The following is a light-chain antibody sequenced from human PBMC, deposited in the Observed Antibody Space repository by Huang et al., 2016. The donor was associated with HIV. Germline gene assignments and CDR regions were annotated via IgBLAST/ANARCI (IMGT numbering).Light chain of an antibody. CDR3: QQYNSFWT. V-gene: IGKV1-5*03. J-gene: IGKJ1*01. CDR2: KAS. Sequence: DIQMTQSPSTLSASVGDRVTITCRASQSISTWLAWYQQKPGKAPKLLMYKASNLENGVPSRVSGSGSGTEFTLTISSLQLDDFATYYCQQYNSFWTFGQGTKVEIK. CDR1: QSISTW.